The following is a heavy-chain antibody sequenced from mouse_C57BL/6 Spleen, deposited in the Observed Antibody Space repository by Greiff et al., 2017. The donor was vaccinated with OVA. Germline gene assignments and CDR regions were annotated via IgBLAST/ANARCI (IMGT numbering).Heavy chain of an antibody. Sequence: EVQVEESEGGLVQPGSSMKLSCTASGFTFSDYYMAWVRQVPEKGLEWVANINYDGSSTYYLDSLKSRFIISRDNAKNILYLQMSSLKSEDTATYYCAREGPPAYYAHAMDYWGQGTSVTVSS. CDR2: INYDGSST. CDR3: AREGPPAYYAHAMDY. V-gene: IGHV5-16*01. CDR1: GFTFSDYY. J-gene: IGHJ4*01. D-gene: IGHD2-10*01.